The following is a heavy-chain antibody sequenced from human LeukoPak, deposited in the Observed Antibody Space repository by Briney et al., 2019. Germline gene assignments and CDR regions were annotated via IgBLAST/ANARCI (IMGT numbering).Heavy chain of an antibody. CDR2: IYYSGST. Sequence: KASETLSLTCTVSGGSISSYYWSWIRQPPGKGLEWIGYIYYSGSTNYNPSLKSRVTISVDTSKNQFSLKLSSVTAADTAVYYCAAQNDGDLDYWGQGTLVTVSS. CDR3: AAQNDGDLDY. D-gene: IGHD4-17*01. J-gene: IGHJ4*02. V-gene: IGHV4-59*01. CDR1: GGSISSYY.